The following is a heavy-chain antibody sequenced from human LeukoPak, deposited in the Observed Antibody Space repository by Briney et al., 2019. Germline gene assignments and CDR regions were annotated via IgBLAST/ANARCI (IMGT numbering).Heavy chain of an antibody. CDR2: IYYSGST. CDR1: GGSISRSSYY. V-gene: IGHV4-39*07. Sequence: PSETLSLTCTVSGGSISRSSYYWGWIRQPPGKGLEWIGSIYYSGSTYYNPSLKSRVTISVDTSKNQFSLKLSSVTAAGTAVYYCARDWFDPWGQGTLVTVSS. CDR3: ARDWFDP. J-gene: IGHJ5*02.